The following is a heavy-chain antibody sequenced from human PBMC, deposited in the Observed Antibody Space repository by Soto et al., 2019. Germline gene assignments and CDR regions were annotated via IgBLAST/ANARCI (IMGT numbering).Heavy chain of an antibody. D-gene: IGHD3-10*01. CDR1: GFTFSSYW. V-gene: IGHV3-7*01. Sequence: GGSLRLSCAASGFTFSSYWMSWVRQAPGEGLEWVANIKQDGNEKFYVDSVKGRFTISRDNAKNSLYLQMISLRAEDTAVYYCARLNYYGSGMYYYYYMDVWGKGTTVTVSS. CDR2: IKQDGNEK. CDR3: ARLNYYGSGMYYYYYMDV. J-gene: IGHJ6*03.